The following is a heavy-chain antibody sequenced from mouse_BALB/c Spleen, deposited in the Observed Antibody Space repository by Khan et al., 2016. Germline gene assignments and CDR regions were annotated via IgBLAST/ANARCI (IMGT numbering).Heavy chain of an antibody. V-gene: IGHV1S136*01. Sequence: VQLKESGPELVKPGASVKLSYKASGYTFTSYVMHWVKQKPGQGLEWIGYINPYYGGTKFHEKLKGKATLTSDKSSSTAYMQLSSLTSEDSADYDFARTYDYGSSTWVAFWGQGTMVTVSA. CDR3: ARTYDYGSSTWVAF. D-gene: IGHD1-1*01. CDR2: INPYYGGT. CDR1: GYTFTSYV. J-gene: IGHJ3*01.